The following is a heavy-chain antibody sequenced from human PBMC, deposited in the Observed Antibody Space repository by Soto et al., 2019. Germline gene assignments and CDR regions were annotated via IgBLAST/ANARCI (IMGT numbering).Heavy chain of an antibody. J-gene: IGHJ5*02. D-gene: IGHD7-27*01. CDR2: INHSGST. CDR1: GGSFSGYY. V-gene: IGHV4-34*01. CDR3: ASPLGRSWFDP. Sequence: SETLSLTCAIYGGSFSGYYWSWIRQPPGKGLEWIGEINHSGSTNYNPSLKSRVTISVDTSKNQFSLKLSSVTAADTAVYYCASPLGRSWFDPWGQGTLVTVSS.